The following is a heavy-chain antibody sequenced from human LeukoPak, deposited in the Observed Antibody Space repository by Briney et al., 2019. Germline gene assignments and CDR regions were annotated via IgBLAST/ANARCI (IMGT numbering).Heavy chain of an antibody. V-gene: IGHV1-2*02. CDR1: GYTFTSYD. CDR2: INPNSGGT. Sequence: ASVKVSCKASGYTFTSYDINWVRQATGQGLEWMGWINPNSGGTNYAQKFQGRVTMTRDTSISTAYMELSRLRSDDTAVYYCARIWTRPEDAFDIWGQGTMVTVSS. D-gene: IGHD3/OR15-3a*01. J-gene: IGHJ3*02. CDR3: ARIWTRPEDAFDI.